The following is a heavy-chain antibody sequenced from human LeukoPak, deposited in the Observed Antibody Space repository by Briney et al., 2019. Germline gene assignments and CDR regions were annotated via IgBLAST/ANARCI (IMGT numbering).Heavy chain of an antibody. D-gene: IGHD6-13*01. CDR2: IYHSGST. V-gene: IGHV4-30-2*01. CDR1: GGSISSGSYY. J-gene: IGHJ4*02. CDR3: ARYSSSWYYFDY. Sequence: SETLSLTCTVSGGSISSGSYYWSWIRQPPGKGLEWIGYIYHSGSTYYNPSLKSRVTISVDRSKNQFSLKLSSVTAADTAVYYCARYSSSWYYFDYWGQGTLVTVSS.